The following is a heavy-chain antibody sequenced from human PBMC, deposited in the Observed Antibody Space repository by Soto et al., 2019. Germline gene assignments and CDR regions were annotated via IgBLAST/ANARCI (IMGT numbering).Heavy chain of an antibody. V-gene: IGHV3-48*02. Sequence: EVQLVESGGGLVQPGGSLRLSCAASGFTFSSYSMNWVRQAPGKGLEWVSYISSSSSTIYYADSVKGRFTISRDNAKNSLYLQMNSLRDEDTAVYYCARDKSGYYDSSGCSFDYWGQGTLVTVSS. CDR2: ISSSSSTI. J-gene: IGHJ4*02. CDR1: GFTFSSYS. CDR3: ARDKSGYYDSSGCSFDY. D-gene: IGHD3-22*01.